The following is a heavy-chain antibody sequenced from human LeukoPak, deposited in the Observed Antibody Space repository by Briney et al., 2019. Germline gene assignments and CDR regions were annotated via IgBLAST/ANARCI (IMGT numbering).Heavy chain of an antibody. CDR1: SDSISTYY. CDR2: IYTSGST. V-gene: IGHV4-4*07. CDR3: ASTSDSGGYYYDY. Sequence: PSETLSLTCTFSSDSISTYYWSWIRQPAGKGLEWIGRIYTSGSTNYNPSLKSRVTMSVDTSKNQFSLKLSSVTAADTAVYYCASTSDSGGYYYDYWGQGTLVTVSS. J-gene: IGHJ4*02. D-gene: IGHD3-22*01.